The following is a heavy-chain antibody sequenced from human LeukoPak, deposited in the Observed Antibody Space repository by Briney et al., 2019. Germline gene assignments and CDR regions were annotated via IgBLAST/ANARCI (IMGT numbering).Heavy chain of an antibody. CDR2: IRSDSSAI. V-gene: IGHV3-48*01. Sequence: PGGSLRLSCAASGFSFGDYSMPWVRQAPGKGLEWVSYIRSDSSAIYYADSVKGRFTISRDNAKKSLYLQMNSLRAEDTAVYYCASREGYYYDTSGIALGIWGQGTLVTVSS. CDR3: ASREGYYYDTSGIALGI. D-gene: IGHD3-22*01. CDR1: GFSFGDYS. J-gene: IGHJ4*02.